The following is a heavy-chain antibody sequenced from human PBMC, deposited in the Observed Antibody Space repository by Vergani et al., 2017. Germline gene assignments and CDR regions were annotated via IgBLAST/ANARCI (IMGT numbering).Heavy chain of an antibody. CDR2: IYYSGST. J-gene: IGHJ6*03. CDR3: ARGGYDILTGYYFYYYYYYMDV. V-gene: IGHV4-31*03. Sequence: VQLPESGPGLVKPSQTLSLTCTVSGGSISSGGYYWSWIRQHPGKGLEWIGYIYYSGSTYYNPSLKSRVTISVDTSKNQFSLKLSSVTAADTAVYYCARGGYDILTGYYFYYYYYYMDVWGKGTTVTVSS. CDR1: GGSISSGGYY. D-gene: IGHD3-9*01.